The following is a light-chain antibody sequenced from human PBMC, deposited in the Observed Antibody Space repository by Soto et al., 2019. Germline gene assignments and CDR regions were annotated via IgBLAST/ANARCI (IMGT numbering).Light chain of an antibody. Sequence: QAVEAQPPSVSGAPGQRVTIPCTGSSSNLGAGYDAHWYQQLPGTAPKLLVYDTTNRPSGVSDRFSGSKSGTSASLAITGLQADDEADYYCQTYDNSLSAYVFGTGTKLTVL. CDR2: DTT. J-gene: IGLJ1*01. CDR3: QTYDNSLSAYV. V-gene: IGLV1-40*01. CDR1: SSNLGAGYD.